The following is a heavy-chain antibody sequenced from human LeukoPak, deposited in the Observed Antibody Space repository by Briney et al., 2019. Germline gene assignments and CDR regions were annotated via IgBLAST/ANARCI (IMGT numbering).Heavy chain of an antibody. J-gene: IGHJ6*03. Sequence: PSETLSLTCTVSGYSISRGYFWGWIRQPPGKGLEWIGYIYYSGSTNYNPSLKSRVTISVDTSKNQFSLKLSSVTAADTAVYYCARGRGGDSSSWYDYYYYYYMDVWGKGTTVTISS. CDR1: GYSISRGYF. V-gene: IGHV4-61*01. CDR2: IYYSGST. D-gene: IGHD6-13*01. CDR3: ARGRGGDSSSWYDYYYYYYMDV.